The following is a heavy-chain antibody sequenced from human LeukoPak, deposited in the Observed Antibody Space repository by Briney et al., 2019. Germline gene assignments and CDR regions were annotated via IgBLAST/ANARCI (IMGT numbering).Heavy chain of an antibody. V-gene: IGHV4-39*07. CDR2: IYYSGST. CDR3: AKVGSSWPFYYFDY. D-gene: IGHD6-13*01. Sequence: SETLSLTCSVSGGSICGTNYYWGWIRQPPGKGLEWIGNIYYSGSTYYSPSLESRVTISIDASKNQFSLKLTSVTAADTAVYFCAKVGSSWPFYYFDYWGQGTLVTVSS. CDR1: GGSICGTNYY. J-gene: IGHJ4*02.